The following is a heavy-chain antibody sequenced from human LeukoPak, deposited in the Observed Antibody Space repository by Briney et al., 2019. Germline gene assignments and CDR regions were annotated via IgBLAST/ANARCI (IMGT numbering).Heavy chain of an antibody. CDR3: ALRSGYDYDY. Sequence: GESLKISCKASGFSFTNYCIGWGRQMAGRGLEWMGIICPGDSDTRYSPSFQGQVTISADKSISTAYLQWSSLKASDTAMYYCALRSGYDYDYWGQGTLVTVSS. D-gene: IGHD5-12*01. CDR1: GFSFTNYC. V-gene: IGHV5-51*01. CDR2: ICPGDSDT. J-gene: IGHJ4*02.